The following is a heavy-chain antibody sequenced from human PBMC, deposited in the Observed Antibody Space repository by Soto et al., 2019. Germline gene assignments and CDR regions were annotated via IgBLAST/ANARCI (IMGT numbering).Heavy chain of an antibody. CDR2: INSSGGST. Sequence: HVQRVQSGAEVKKPRASVKVSCKASGYTFTSYYRHWVRQAAGQGLEWMGIINSSGGSTSYARKFQGRVTMTRDTSTSTVYMELSSLRSEDTAVYYCATRSSIAARPAAFDIWGQGTMVTVSS. V-gene: IGHV1-46*01. CDR1: GYTFTSYY. D-gene: IGHD6-6*01. J-gene: IGHJ3*02. CDR3: ATRSSIAARPAAFDI.